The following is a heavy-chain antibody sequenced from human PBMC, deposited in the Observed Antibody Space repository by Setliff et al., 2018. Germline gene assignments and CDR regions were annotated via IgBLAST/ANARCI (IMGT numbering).Heavy chain of an antibody. CDR3: VGAGTCSY. V-gene: IGHV3-74*01. CDR1: GFRSSDLY. D-gene: IGHD3-10*02. J-gene: IGHJ4*02. CDR2: INSDGSST. Sequence: PGGSLRLSCAASGFRSSDLYMSWVRQVPGKGLVWVSRINSDGSSTNYADSVKGQFTVSRDNAKNTLYLQMNSLRAEDTAVYYCVGAGTCSYWGQGTLVTVSS.